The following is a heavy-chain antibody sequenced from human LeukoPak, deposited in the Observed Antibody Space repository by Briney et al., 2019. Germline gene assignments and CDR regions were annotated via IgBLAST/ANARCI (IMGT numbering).Heavy chain of an antibody. CDR3: ARDCSSTRCQGPVFDN. CDR1: GYTFTSNY. CDR2: IHPSGGNS. Sequence: ASVKVSCKASGYTFTSNYMHWVRQAPGQGFEWMGIIHPSGGNSNYAQRFQGRVAMTRDTSTNTVYMELSSLTSEDTAIYSCARDCSSTRCQGPVFDNWGQGTLVTVSS. V-gene: IGHV1-46*01. D-gene: IGHD2-2*01. J-gene: IGHJ4*02.